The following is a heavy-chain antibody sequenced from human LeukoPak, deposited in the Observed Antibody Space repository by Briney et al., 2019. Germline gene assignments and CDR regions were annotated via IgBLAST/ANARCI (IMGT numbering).Heavy chain of an antibody. CDR1: GGSISGGGYS. CDR2: MYYIGST. CDR3: ARLGTGLTYSSSWYGDY. Sequence: SETLSLTCAVSGGSISGGGYSWSWIRQPPGKGLEWIGSMYYIGSTYYNPSLKSRVTISVDTSKNQFSLKLSSVTAADTAVYYCARLGTGLTYSSSWYGDYWGQGTLVTVSS. D-gene: IGHD6-13*01. J-gene: IGHJ4*02. V-gene: IGHV4-39*01.